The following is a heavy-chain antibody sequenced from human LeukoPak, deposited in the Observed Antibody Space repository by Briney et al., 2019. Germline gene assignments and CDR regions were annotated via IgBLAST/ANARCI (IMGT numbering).Heavy chain of an antibody. CDR2: ITGLGGYT. J-gene: IGHJ2*01. V-gene: IGHV3-23*01. CDR1: GFRFSSYA. D-gene: IGHD3-22*01. Sequence: PGGSLRLSCAASGFRFSSYAMSWVRQAPGKGLEWVSGITGLGGYTYYADSVKGRFTISRDNSKNTLYLQMSSLRAEDTAVYYCAKDGARGQYYYERSDGSPDWFFDLWGRGTLVTVSS. CDR3: AKDGARGQYYYERSDGSPDWFFDL.